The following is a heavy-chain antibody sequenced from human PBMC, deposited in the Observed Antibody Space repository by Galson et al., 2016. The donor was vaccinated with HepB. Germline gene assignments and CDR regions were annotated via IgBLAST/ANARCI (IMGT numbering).Heavy chain of an antibody. Sequence: SETLSLTCSVSGDSIISNAYSWAWIRRPPGKGLEWIGTVYSSGSAYYNPSLKNRVTMSPDTSEQEFSLRLRSVTAADTAVYYCARLAQTGVGGRGYRENWGQGTLVTVSS. V-gene: IGHV4-39*01. D-gene: IGHD1-1*01. J-gene: IGHJ4*02. CDR2: VYSSGSA. CDR1: GDSIISNAYS. CDR3: ARLAQTGVGGRGYREN.